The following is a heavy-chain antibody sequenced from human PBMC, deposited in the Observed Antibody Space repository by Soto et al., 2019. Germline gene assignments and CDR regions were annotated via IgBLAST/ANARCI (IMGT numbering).Heavy chain of an antibody. CDR2: VSPAGST. D-gene: IGHD6-13*01. CDR1: GFTFSNYG. V-gene: IGHV3-23*01. CDR3: VRSWAY. Sequence: EVQLLESGGGLVQPGGSLRLSCAASGFTFSNYGMNWIRLAPGEGLEWVSTVSPAGSTFYADSVRGRFTISRDNSKSTVDLQMNGLRVDDTAIYHCVRSWAYWGRGTVVTVSS. J-gene: IGHJ4*02.